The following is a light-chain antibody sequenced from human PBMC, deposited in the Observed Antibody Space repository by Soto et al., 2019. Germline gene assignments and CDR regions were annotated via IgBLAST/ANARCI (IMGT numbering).Light chain of an antibody. J-gene: IGKJ1*01. CDR1: QSVSSNY. Sequence: EIVLTQSPGTLSLAPGERVTLSCRASQSVSSNYLAWYQQKPGKAPSLLIFDASTLHSGVPSRFSGSGSGTDFTLTISSLQPDDFATYYCQQFAISTTFGQGTKVEVK. V-gene: IGKV3-20*01. CDR2: DAS. CDR3: QQFAISTT.